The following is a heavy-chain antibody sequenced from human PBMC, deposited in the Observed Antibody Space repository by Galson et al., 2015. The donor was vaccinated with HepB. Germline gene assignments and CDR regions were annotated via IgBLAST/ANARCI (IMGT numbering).Heavy chain of an antibody. V-gene: IGHV1-18*01. CDR1: GYSFSNYG. J-gene: IGHJ6*02. CDR2: FSGYDHNA. CDR3: ARDSRLELRLNNYFSYGMDV. Sequence: SVKVSCKASGYSFSNYGLSWIRQAPGPGLEWLGGFSGYDHNANYAQKFQGRVTMTADASTGTAYLELRNLRSDDTAVYFCARDSRLELRLNNYFSYGMDVWGQGSAVTVSS. D-gene: IGHD1-7*01.